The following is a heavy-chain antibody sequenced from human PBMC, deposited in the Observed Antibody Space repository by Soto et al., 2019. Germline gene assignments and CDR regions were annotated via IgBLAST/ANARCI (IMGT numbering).Heavy chain of an antibody. J-gene: IGHJ4*02. V-gene: IGHV1-69*01. D-gene: IGHD1-1*01. CDR3: ARDNTATNEKRMDY. Sequence: QVQLVQSGAEVKKPGSSVKVSCKASGGTFSSYAISWVRQAPGQVLEWMGGIIPIFGTANYAQKFQGRVTITADASTSTAYMELSSLRSEDTAVYYCARDNTATNEKRMDYWGQGTLVTVSS. CDR2: IIPIFGTA. CDR1: GGTFSSYA.